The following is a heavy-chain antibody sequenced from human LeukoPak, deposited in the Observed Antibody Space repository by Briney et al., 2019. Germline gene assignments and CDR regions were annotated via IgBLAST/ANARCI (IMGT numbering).Heavy chain of an antibody. CDR1: GFTFSNYW. CDR2: ISQDGSGK. J-gene: IGHJ6*02. D-gene: IGHD2-2*01. Sequence: PGGSLRLSCGASGFTFSNYWMSWVRQAPGKGLEWVINISQDGSGKNYADSVEGRFTISRDNAKNSLYLQMNSLRAEDTAVYYCAKFQTSSNIYYYYGMDVWGQGTTVTVSS. CDR3: AKFQTSSNIYYYYGMDV. V-gene: IGHV3-7*03.